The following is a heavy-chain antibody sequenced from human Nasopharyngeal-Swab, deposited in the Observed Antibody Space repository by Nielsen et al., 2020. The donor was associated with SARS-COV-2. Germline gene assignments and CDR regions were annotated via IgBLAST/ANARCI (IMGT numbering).Heavy chain of an antibody. J-gene: IGHJ4*02. V-gene: IGHV5-51*01. CDR1: GYTFSNFW. CDR3: ARAPPGISLPYYFDF. D-gene: IGHD4-23*01. CDR2: IYPGDSDT. Sequence: GGPLRLSCEGSGYTFSNFWIGWVRQTPDKGLDWVGIIYPGDSDTKYSPSFRGQVTISADTSIDTAYLQWTSLEASDTAIYYCARAPPGISLPYYFDFWGQGTLVTVPS.